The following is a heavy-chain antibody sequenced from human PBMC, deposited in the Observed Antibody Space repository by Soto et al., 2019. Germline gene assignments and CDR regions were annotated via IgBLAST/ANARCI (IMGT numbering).Heavy chain of an antibody. V-gene: IGHV1-3*01. CDR1: GYSFTTNA. J-gene: IGHJ4*02. D-gene: IGHD3-9*01. Sequence: QVQLVQSGAEVKKPGASVKVPCKASGYSFTTNAMHWVRQAPGHRLEWMAWINVGTGTTKYSQKFPGRVTITRDTSGSRAYMELSRLTSDDTAVYYCAGFSRHVLTGRDFHWGQGTLVTVSS. CDR2: INVGTGTT. CDR3: AGFSRHVLTGRDFH.